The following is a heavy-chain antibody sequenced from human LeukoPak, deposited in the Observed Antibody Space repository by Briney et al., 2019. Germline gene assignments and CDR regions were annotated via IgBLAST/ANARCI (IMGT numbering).Heavy chain of an antibody. CDR1: GGSISSSSYY. Sequence: KPSETLSLTCTVSGGSISSSSYYWGWIRQPPGKGLEWIGSIYYSGSTYYNPSLKSRVSISVDTSKNQFSLKLSSVTAADTAVYYCARVSFLTGYSFDYWGQGTLVTVSS. CDR2: IYYSGST. V-gene: IGHV4-39*07. J-gene: IGHJ4*02. CDR3: ARVSFLTGYSFDY. D-gene: IGHD3-9*01.